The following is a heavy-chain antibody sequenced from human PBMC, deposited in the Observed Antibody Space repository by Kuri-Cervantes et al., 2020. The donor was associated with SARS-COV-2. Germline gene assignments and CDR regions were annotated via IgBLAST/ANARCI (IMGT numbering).Heavy chain of an antibody. CDR1: GGSVSSGSYY. V-gene: IGHV4-61*01. D-gene: IGHD6-19*01. J-gene: IGHJ3*02. CDR2: INHSGST. Sequence: SETLSLTCTVSGGSVSSGSYYWSWIRQPPGKGLEWIGEINHSGSTNYNPSLKSRVTISVDTSKNQFSLKLSSVTAADTAVYYCARHRKYSSGRTGALDIWGQGTMVTVSS. CDR3: ARHRKYSSGRTGALDI.